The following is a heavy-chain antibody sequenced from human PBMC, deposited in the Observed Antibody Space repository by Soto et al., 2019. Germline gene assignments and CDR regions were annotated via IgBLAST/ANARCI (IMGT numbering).Heavy chain of an antibody. J-gene: IGHJ4*02. Sequence: ASVKVSCKTSGYVFSSYGISWVRQAPGQGLEWMGWVSTYSGNTNYAQKLQGRVTMSTDTSTRTAYMELSSLTSDDTAIYYCAKYTPRERQLRVDSWGQGTMVTVSS. V-gene: IGHV1-18*01. CDR3: AKYTPRERQLRVDS. CDR2: VSTYSGNT. D-gene: IGHD2-2*01. CDR1: GYVFSSYG.